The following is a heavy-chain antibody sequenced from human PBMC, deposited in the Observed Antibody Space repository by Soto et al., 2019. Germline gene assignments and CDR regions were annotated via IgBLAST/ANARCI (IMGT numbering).Heavy chain of an antibody. CDR3: EKESGLSTKTYDSSGYPIDY. Sequence: PGGSLRLSCAASGFTFNNYAMSWVRQAPGKGLEWISAISGSGFNTYYAHSVKGRFTISRDNSKNILSLKLNSLRADDTAVYYCEKESGLSTKTYDSSGYPIDYWGKGTLGTVSS. D-gene: IGHD3-22*01. CDR2: ISGSGFNT. CDR1: GFTFNNYA. V-gene: IGHV3-23*01. J-gene: IGHJ4*02.